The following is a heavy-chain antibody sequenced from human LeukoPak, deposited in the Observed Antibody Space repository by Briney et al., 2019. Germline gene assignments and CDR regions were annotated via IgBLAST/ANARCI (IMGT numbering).Heavy chain of an antibody. Sequence: PGGSLRLSCAASGFTFSTSWMTWVRQAPGKGLEWAANINPDGSAKNYVGFVQGRFTISRDNAKNSVYLQMSSLRAEDTAVYFCARDVAYNAFDYWGQGTLVTVSS. D-gene: IGHD1-14*01. CDR2: INPDGSAK. CDR1: GFTFSTSW. V-gene: IGHV3-7*01. J-gene: IGHJ4*02. CDR3: ARDVAYNAFDY.